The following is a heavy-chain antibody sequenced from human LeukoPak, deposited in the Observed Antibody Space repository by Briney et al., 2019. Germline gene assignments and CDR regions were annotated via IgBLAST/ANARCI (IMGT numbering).Heavy chain of an antibody. J-gene: IGHJ4*02. CDR1: GFTPSSYW. Sequence: GGSLRLSCAASGFTPSSYWMHWVRQAPGKGLVWVSRINSDGSTTNYADSVKGRFTISRDIAKNTLYLQVNSLRAEDTAVYYCVIRDGGEFDYWGQGTLVTVSS. CDR2: INSDGSTT. V-gene: IGHV3-74*01. CDR3: VIRDGGEFDY. D-gene: IGHD5-24*01.